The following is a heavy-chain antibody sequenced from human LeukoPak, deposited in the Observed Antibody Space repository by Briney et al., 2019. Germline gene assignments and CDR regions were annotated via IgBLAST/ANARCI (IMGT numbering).Heavy chain of an antibody. CDR1: GFTFSSYA. V-gene: IGHV3-23*01. CDR3: AKRGGDSSGWNYFDY. Sequence: AGGSLRLSCAASGFTFSSYAMSWVRQAPGKGLEWVSAISGSGGSTYYADSVKGRFTISRDNSKNTLYLQMNSLRAEDTAVYYCAKRGGDSSGWNYFDYWGQGTLVTVSS. J-gene: IGHJ4*02. D-gene: IGHD6-19*01. CDR2: ISGSGGST.